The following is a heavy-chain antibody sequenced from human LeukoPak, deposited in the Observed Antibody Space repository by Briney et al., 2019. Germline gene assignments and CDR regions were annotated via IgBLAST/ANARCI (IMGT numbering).Heavy chain of an antibody. CDR1: GGSISSYY. CDR3: ARDYDSSGWDY. Sequence: TSETLSLTCTVSGGSISSYYWSWIRQPPGKGLEWVGYISYSGSTNYNPSLKSRVTISVDMSKNQFSLKLSSVTAAGTAVYYCARDYDSSGWDYWGQGTLVTVSS. CDR2: ISYSGST. J-gene: IGHJ4*02. D-gene: IGHD3-22*01. V-gene: IGHV4-59*01.